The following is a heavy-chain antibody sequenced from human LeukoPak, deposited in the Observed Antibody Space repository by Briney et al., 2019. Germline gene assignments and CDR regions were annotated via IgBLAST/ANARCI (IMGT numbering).Heavy chain of an antibody. CDR1: DFPFSSYG. CDR3: AKNSAGHDY. D-gene: IGHD2/OR15-2a*01. V-gene: IGHV3-23*01. CDR2: ISGSGVST. J-gene: IGHJ4*02. Sequence: GGSLRLSCAASDFPFSSYGMTWVRPAPGKGLEWVSGISGSGVSTYYADSVKGRFTISRDNSKNTLYLHMNSLRVEDTAVYYCAKNSAGHDYWGQGTLVTVSS.